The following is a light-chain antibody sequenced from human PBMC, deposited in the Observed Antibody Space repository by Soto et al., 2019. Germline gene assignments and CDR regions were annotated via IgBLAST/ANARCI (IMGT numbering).Light chain of an antibody. Sequence: DIQITHSPSTLSGSVIYRVTITCRASQTISTWMAWYQQKPGKAPKLLVYDASTLQSGVASRFSGSGSGTEFTLIISGLQPDDSATYYCQQYTNTNNPWMFGQGTKVDIK. J-gene: IGKJ1*01. V-gene: IGKV1-5*01. CDR2: DAS. CDR3: QQYTNTNNPWM. CDR1: QTISTW.